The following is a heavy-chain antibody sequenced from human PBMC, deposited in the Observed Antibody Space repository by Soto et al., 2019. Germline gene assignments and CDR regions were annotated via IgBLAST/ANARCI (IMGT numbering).Heavy chain of an antibody. CDR2: ISGSGAST. CDR1: GFTFSSYA. Sequence: GGSLRLSCAASGFTFSSYAMSWVRQAPGKGLEWVSGISGSGASTYYADSVKGRFTISRDNSKNTLYLQMNSLRAEDTAVYYCARDLCGDSSGYYPGGFDDRGQGTLVTVSS. J-gene: IGHJ5*02. CDR3: ARDLCGDSSGYYPGGFDD. D-gene: IGHD3-22*01. V-gene: IGHV3-23*01.